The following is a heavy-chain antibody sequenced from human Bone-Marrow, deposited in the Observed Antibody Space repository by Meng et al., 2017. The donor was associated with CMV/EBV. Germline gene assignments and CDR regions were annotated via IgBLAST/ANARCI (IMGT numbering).Heavy chain of an antibody. CDR1: GGSFNGYY. D-gene: IGHD6-13*01. J-gene: IGHJ5*02. V-gene: IGHV4-34*01. CDR2: INYDGST. CDR3: ARDPYSRSWGGWFDP. Sequence: SETLSLTCAVYGGSFNGYYWSWIRQPPGKGLEWIGEINYDGSTNYSPSLKSRVTISIDPSKNQFSLKLSSVTAADTAVYYCARDPYSRSWGGWFDPWGQGTLVTVSS.